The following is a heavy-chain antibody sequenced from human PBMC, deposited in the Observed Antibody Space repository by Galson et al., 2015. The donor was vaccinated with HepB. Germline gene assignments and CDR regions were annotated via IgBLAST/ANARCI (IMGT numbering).Heavy chain of an antibody. CDR1: GFTFSSHA. V-gene: IGHV3-64D*06. J-gene: IGHJ4*02. CDR3: VKKGGDY. CDR2: VSSLGSTT. Sequence: SLRLSCAASGFTFSSHAMYWVRQAPGKGLEYVSAVSSLGSTTYYADSVKGRFTISRDNSKSTLSLQMSSLRTEDTAVYYCVKKGGDYWGQGTLVTVSS.